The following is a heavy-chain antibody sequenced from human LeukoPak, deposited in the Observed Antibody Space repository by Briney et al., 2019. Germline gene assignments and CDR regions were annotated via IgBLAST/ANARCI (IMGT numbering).Heavy chain of an antibody. J-gene: IGHJ4*02. CDR1: GFTFSSHW. CDR2: LKEDGSEK. CDR3: ARGVYYFDY. Sequence: PGESLRLSCAASGFTFSSHWMTWVRQAPGKGLEWVANLKEDGSEKYYVDSVKGRFTISRDNAKNSLYLQVNSLRGDDTAVYYCARGVYYFDYWGQGTLVTVSS. V-gene: IGHV3-7*04.